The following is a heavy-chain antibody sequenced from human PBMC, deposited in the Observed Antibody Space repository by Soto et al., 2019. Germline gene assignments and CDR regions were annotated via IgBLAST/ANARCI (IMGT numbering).Heavy chain of an antibody. Sequence: PGESVNISCKGSGYSFSNYWIGWVRQMPGKGLEWMGIIYPGDSDTRYSPSFQGQVTISADRSISTAYLQWSSLKASDTAIYYCATLIVATIKGEYFFDYWGQGTLVTVSS. D-gene: IGHD5-12*01. J-gene: IGHJ4*02. CDR2: IYPGDSDT. V-gene: IGHV5-51*01. CDR3: ATLIVATIKGEYFFDY. CDR1: GYSFSNYW.